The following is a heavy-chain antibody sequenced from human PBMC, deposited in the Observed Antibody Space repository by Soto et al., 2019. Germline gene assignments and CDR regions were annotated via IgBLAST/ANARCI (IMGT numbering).Heavy chain of an antibody. CDR1: GFALTTYT. CDR3: VREDGVVGASSALDS. D-gene: IGHD1-26*01. CDR2: INGRSNYK. V-gene: IGHV3-21*02. Sequence: EVQLVESGGGLVAPGGSLRLSCVASGFALTTYTMNWVRQAPGTGLEWVSSINGRSNYKYYSDSVKGRFTVSRDNAQNSLFLQMSRLGPEDTAVYYCVREDGVVGASSALDSWGQGTMVTVSS. J-gene: IGHJ4*02.